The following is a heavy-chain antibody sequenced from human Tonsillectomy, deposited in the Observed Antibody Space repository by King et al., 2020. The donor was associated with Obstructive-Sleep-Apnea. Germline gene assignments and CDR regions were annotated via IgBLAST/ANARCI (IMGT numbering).Heavy chain of an antibody. V-gene: IGHV4-34*01. Sequence: VQLQQWGAGLLKPSETLSLTCAVYGGSFSGYYWSWIRQPPGKGLEWIGEINHSGSTNYNPSLKSRVTLSVDTSKNQFSLKLSSVTAADTAVYYCAILSLYYDILTGRGLYYYYGMDVWGQGTTVTVSS. D-gene: IGHD3-9*01. CDR2: INHSGST. J-gene: IGHJ6*02. CDR1: GGSFSGYY. CDR3: AILSLYYDILTGRGLYYYYGMDV.